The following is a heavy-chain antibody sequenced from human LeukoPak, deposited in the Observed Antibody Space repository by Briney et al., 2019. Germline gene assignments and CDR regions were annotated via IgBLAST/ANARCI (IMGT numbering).Heavy chain of an antibody. V-gene: IGHV4-59*01. CDR3: AREVTMVRGVISQGYGMDV. CDR1: GGSISSYY. Sequence: SETLSLTCTVSGGSISSYYWSWIRQPPGKGLEWIGYIYYSGSTNYNPSLKSRVTISVDTSKNQFSLKLSSVTAADTAVYHCAREVTMVRGVISQGYGMDVWGQGTTVTVSS. CDR2: IYYSGST. D-gene: IGHD3-10*01. J-gene: IGHJ6*02.